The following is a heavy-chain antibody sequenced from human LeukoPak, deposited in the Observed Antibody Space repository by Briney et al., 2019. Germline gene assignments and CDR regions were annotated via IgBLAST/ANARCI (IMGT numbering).Heavy chain of an antibody. CDR3: ARVYDFWSGYSPAFDY. D-gene: IGHD3-3*01. CDR2: IYYSGST. Sequence: PGGSLRLSCAASGFTFSSYAMSWVRRPPGKGLEWIGSIYYSGSTYYNPSLKSRVTISVDTSKNQFSLKLSSVTAADTAVYYCARVYDFWSGYSPAFDYWGQGTLVTVSS. V-gene: IGHV4-39*01. CDR1: GFTFSSYA. J-gene: IGHJ4*02.